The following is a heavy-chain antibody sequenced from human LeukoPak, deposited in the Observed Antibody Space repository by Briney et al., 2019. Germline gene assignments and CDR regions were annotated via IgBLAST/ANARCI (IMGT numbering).Heavy chain of an antibody. D-gene: IGHD2-2*01. V-gene: IGHV1-2*02. CDR1: GNTFTGYY. CDR2: INPKSGGT. J-gene: IGHJ5*02. Sequence: ASVKLSCKASGNTFTGYYMHWVRQAPGQGLEWMGWINPKSGGTNYAQKFQGRVTMTRDTSISTAYMELSRLRSDDTAVYYCARGVDNWFDPWGQGTLVTVSS. CDR3: ARGVDNWFDP.